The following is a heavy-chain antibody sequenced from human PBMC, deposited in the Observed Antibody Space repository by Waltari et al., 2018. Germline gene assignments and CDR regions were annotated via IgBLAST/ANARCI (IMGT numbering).Heavy chain of an antibody. Sequence: QVQLVQSGAEVKKPGSSVKVSCKASGGTFSSYTISWVRQAPGQGLEWMGRIIPILGIANYAQKFQGRVTITADKSTSTAYMELSSLGSEDTAVYYCAREYYSSGYYYDYWGQGTLVTVSS. D-gene: IGHD3-22*01. CDR1: GGTFSSYT. CDR3: AREYYSSGYYYDY. V-gene: IGHV1-69*08. CDR2: IIPILGIA. J-gene: IGHJ4*02.